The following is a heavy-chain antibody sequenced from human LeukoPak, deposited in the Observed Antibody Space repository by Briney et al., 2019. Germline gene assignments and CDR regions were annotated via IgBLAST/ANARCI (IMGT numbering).Heavy chain of an antibody. D-gene: IGHD1-26*01. CDR2: ISGSGGST. CDR3: AKDRVRTSTGATDY. V-gene: IGHV3-23*01. Sequence: GGSLRLSCAASGFTFSSYAMSWVRQAPGKGLEWVSAISGSGGSTYYADSVKGRFTISRDNSKNTLYLQMNGLRAEDTAVYYCAKDRVRTSTGATDYWGQGTLVTVSS. CDR1: GFTFSSYA. J-gene: IGHJ4*02.